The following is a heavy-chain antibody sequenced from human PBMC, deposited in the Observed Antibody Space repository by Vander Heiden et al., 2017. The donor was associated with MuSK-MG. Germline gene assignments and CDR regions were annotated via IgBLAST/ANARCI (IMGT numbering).Heavy chain of an antibody. CDR3: AMSPYNWNYAGPASYYYYYMDV. CDR1: GGSISSYY. CDR2: IYYSGST. J-gene: IGHJ6*03. D-gene: IGHD1-7*01. Sequence: QGQLQESAAGLVTPTETLSLTCTVSGGSISSYYWSWIRQPPGKGLEWIGYIYYSGSTNYNPSLKSRVTISVDTSKNQFSLKLSSVTAADTAVYYCAMSPYNWNYAGPASYYYYYMDVWGQGTTVTVSS. V-gene: IGHV4-59*01.